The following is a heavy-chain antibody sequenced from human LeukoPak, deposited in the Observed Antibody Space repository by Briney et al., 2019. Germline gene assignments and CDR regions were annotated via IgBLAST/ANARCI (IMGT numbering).Heavy chain of an antibody. D-gene: IGHD3-3*01. Sequence: SETLSLTCTVSGGSISSYYWSWIRQPPGKGLEWIGYIYYSGSTNYNPSLKSRVTISVDTSKNQFSLRLNSVTAADTAVYYCAREMGEWSNIDYWGQGTLVTVSS. CDR2: IYYSGST. J-gene: IGHJ4*02. CDR3: AREMGEWSNIDY. CDR1: GGSISSYY. V-gene: IGHV4-59*01.